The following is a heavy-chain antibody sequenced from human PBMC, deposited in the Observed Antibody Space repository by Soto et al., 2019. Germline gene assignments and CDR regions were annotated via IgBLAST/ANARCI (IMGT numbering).Heavy chain of an antibody. CDR2: IWSDGSRQ. J-gene: IGHJ4*02. D-gene: IGHD1-1*01. Sequence: PGGSLRLSCAASRLTFSTYDMHWVRQAPGKGLEWVALIWSDGSRQFYGDSVKGRFTISRDNSKNTLSLQMNSLRVEDTAVYYCAKPFEGRMAGTKAFDYWGQGTLVTVSS. CDR1: RLTFSTYD. CDR3: AKPFEGRMAGTKAFDY. V-gene: IGHV3-33*06.